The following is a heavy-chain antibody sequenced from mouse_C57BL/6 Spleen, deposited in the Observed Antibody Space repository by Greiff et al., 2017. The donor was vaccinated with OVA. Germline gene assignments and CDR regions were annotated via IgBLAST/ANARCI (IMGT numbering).Heavy chain of an antibody. CDR3: ASAYGSSCGY. V-gene: IGHV1-64*01. CDR1: GYTFTSYW. D-gene: IGHD1-1*01. J-gene: IGHJ2*01. CDR2: IHPNSGST. Sequence: QVQLQQPGAELVKPGASVKLSCKASGYTFTSYWMHWLKQRPGQGLEWIGMIHPNSGSTNYNEKFKSKATLTVDKSSSTAYMQLSSLTSEDSAVYYCASAYGSSCGYWGQGTTLTVSS.